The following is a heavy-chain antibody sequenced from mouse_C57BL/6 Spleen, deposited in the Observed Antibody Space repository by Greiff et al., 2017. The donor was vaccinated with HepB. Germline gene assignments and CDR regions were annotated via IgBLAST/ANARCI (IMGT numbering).Heavy chain of an antibody. V-gene: IGHV1-26*01. CDR3: ARRGYSNYDAMDY. D-gene: IGHD2-5*01. J-gene: IGHJ4*01. Sequence: EVQLQQSGPELVKPGASVKISCKASGYTFTDYYMNWVKQSHGKSLEWIGDINPNNGGTRYNQKFKGKATLTVDKSSSTAYMELRSLTSEDSAVYYCARRGYSNYDAMDYWGQGTSVTVSS. CDR1: GYTFTDYY. CDR2: INPNNGGT.